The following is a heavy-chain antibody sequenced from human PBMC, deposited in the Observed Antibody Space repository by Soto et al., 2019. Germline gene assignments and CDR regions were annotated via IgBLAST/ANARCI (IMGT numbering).Heavy chain of an antibody. V-gene: IGHV4-61*01. CDR1: GDSVSSGSYY. CDR2: IHYSGNT. CDR3: ARVRNGYYYDSSGYSIFDY. J-gene: IGHJ4*02. D-gene: IGHD3-22*01. Sequence: SETLSLTCTVSGDSVSSGSYYWSWIRQPPGKGLEWLGFIHYSGNTNYNPSLKSRVTISVDTSKNQFSLKLGSVTAADTAVYYCARVRNGYYYDSSGYSIFDYWGKGTLVTVS.